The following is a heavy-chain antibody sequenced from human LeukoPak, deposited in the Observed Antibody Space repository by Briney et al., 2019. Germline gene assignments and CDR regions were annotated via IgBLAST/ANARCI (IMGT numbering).Heavy chain of an antibody. D-gene: IGHD1-26*01. CDR3: ARVPGSIDY. CDR1: GDTFTSYD. V-gene: IGHV1-8*01. Sequence: GAAVKVSCKASGDTFTSYDINWGRQATGQGLEWMGWMNPKSGNTGYAQKFQGRVTMTRDTSISTAYMELSSLSSEDTDVYYCARVPGSIDYWGQGTLVTVSS. CDR2: MNPKSGNT. J-gene: IGHJ4*02.